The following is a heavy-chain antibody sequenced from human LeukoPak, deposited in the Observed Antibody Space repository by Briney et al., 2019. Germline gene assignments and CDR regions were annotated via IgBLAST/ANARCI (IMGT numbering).Heavy chain of an antibody. CDR1: GYSFTRYW. CDR2: IYSGDSDT. J-gene: IGHJ3*02. D-gene: IGHD3-10*01. V-gene: IGHV5-51*01. CDR3: ARVEFGAATDTGDAFHI. Sequence: GESLKISCKGSGYSFTRYWIGWVRQMPGKGLEWMGIIYSGDSDTRYSPSFQGQVTISADKSISTAYLQWSSLKASDTAMYYCARVEFGAATDTGDAFHIWGQGTMVTVSS.